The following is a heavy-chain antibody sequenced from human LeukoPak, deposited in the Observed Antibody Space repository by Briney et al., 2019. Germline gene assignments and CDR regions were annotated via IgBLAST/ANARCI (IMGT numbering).Heavy chain of an antibody. V-gene: IGHV5-51*01. Sequence: GESLKISCKVSGYSFTSYCIGWVRQMPGKGLEWMGIIYPGDSGPTYNPSFQGQVTISVDKSINTAYLQWSSLPASDTAMYYCGMGGDRVPLQDDVFDVWGQGTMVTVST. CDR3: GMGGDRVPLQDDVFDV. CDR1: GYSFTSYC. CDR2: IYPGDSGP. D-gene: IGHD2-21*01. J-gene: IGHJ3*01.